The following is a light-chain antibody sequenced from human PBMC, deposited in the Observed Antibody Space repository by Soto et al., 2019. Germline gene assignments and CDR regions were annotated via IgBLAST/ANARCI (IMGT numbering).Light chain of an antibody. CDR2: DAS. CDR3: QQYNSYSEYT. Sequence: DIQMTQSPSTLSASVGDRVTITCRASQSISSWLAWYQQKPGKAPKLLIYDASSLESGVPSRFSGSGSGTEFTLTISSLQPDDFATYYCQQYNSYSEYTFGHGTKLEIK. CDR1: QSISSW. V-gene: IGKV1-5*01. J-gene: IGKJ2*01.